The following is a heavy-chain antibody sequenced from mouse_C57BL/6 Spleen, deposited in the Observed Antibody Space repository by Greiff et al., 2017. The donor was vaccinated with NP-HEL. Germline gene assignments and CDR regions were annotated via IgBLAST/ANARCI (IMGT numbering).Heavy chain of an antibody. Sequence: QVHVKQSGTELVKPGASVKLSCKASGYTFTSYWMHWVKQRPGQGLEWIGNINPSNGGTNYNEKFKSKATLTVDKSSSTAYMQLSSLTSEDSAVYYCARFGGYPYYYAMDYWGQGTSVTVSS. CDR1: GYTFTSYW. CDR2: INPSNGGT. CDR3: ARFGGYPYYYAMDY. V-gene: IGHV1-53*01. J-gene: IGHJ4*01. D-gene: IGHD3-1*01.